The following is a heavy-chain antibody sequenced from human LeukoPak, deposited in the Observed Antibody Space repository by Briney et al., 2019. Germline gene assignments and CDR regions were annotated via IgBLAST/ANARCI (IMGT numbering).Heavy chain of an antibody. V-gene: IGHV1-18*01. CDR1: GYSFRHYG. CDR3: ARRWSSGWYGDY. D-gene: IGHD6-19*01. J-gene: IGHJ4*02. Sequence: GASVKVSCKTSGYSFRHYGITWVRQAPGQGLEWMGWINGDNDDVNYAQKFQDRVTMTTDTSTTTAYMEMRSLTSDDTAVYYCARRWSSGWYGDYWGQGTLVSVSS. CDR2: INGDNDDV.